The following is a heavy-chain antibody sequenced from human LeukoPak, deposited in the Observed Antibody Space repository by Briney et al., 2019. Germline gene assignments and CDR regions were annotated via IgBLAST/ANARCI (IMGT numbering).Heavy chain of an antibody. CDR1: GFTFSDYY. CDR3: ARGGRFDFDY. Sequence: PGGSLRLSCAASGFTFSDYYLSWIRQTPGKGLEWVSYISSSGSYTNYADSVKGRFTISRDNASNLLYLQMNSLRAEDTAVYYCARGGRFDFDYWGQGPWSPSPQ. CDR2: ISSSGSYT. D-gene: IGHD3-3*01. J-gene: IGHJ4*02. V-gene: IGHV3-11*06.